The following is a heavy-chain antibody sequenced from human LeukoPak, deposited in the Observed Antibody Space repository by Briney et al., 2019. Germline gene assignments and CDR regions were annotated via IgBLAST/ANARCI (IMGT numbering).Heavy chain of an antibody. V-gene: IGHV3-74*01. Sequence: GGSLRLSCAASGFSVSGLWMHWVRQAPGKELVWVARINVEGDYIDYAESVRGRFTISRDSAKNTLYLQMNSVRAEDTAVYSCARDLTGPYDHWGQGTLVTVSS. CDR3: ARDLTGPYDH. D-gene: IGHD3-22*01. J-gene: IGHJ4*02. CDR2: INVEGDYI. CDR1: GFSVSGLW.